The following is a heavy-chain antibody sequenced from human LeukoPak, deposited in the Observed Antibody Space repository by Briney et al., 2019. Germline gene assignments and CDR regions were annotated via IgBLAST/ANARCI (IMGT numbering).Heavy chain of an antibody. Sequence: GGSLRLSCAASGFTFSSYWMTWVRQAPGKGLEWVANINQDGSEKYYVDSAKGRFTISRDNAKNSLYLQMNSLRAEDTAWYYCAKGSGPVRFTGYVLDSWGQGTLVTVSS. CDR2: INQDGSEK. CDR3: AKGSGPVRFTGYVLDS. CDR1: GFTFSSYW. D-gene: IGHD5-12*01. J-gene: IGHJ4*02. V-gene: IGHV3-7*03.